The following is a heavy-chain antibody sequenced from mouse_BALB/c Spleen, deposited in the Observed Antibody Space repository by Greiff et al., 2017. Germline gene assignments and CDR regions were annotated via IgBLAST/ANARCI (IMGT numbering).Heavy chain of an antibody. J-gene: IGHJ2*01. D-gene: IGHD3-1*01. CDR2: ISYSGST. Sequence: DVQLQESGPGLVKPSQSLSLTCTVTGYSITSDYAWNWIRQFPGNKLEWMGYISYSGSTSYNPSLKSRISITRDTSKNQFFLQLNSVTTEDTATYYCARGTWGFDYWGQGTTLTVSS. CDR3: ARGTWGFDY. V-gene: IGHV3-2*02. CDR1: GYSITSDYA.